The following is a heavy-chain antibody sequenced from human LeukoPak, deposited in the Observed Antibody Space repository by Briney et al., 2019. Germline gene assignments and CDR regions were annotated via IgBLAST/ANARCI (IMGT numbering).Heavy chain of an antibody. D-gene: IGHD4-17*01. Sequence: SETLSLTCTVSGGSIRSSYYYWGWIRQPPGKGLEWIGSIYDSGSTYYNPSLKSRVTISVDTSKNQFSLKLNSVTAADTAVYYCARTSMGYGDYLYWGQGTLVTVSS. CDR1: GGSIRSSYYY. V-gene: IGHV4-39*01. CDR2: IYDSGST. J-gene: IGHJ4*02. CDR3: ARTSMGYGDYLY.